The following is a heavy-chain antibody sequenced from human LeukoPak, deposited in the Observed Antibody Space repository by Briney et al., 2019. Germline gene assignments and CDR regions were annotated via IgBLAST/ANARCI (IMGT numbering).Heavy chain of an antibody. V-gene: IGHV4-38-2*02. J-gene: IGHJ4*02. D-gene: IGHD2-21*01. CDR3: ARGGIPDY. CDR2: IHHSGST. CDR1: GDSITSGYY. Sequence: SETLSLTCTVSGDSITSGYYWGWIRQPPGKGLEWIGSIHHSGSTYYNPSLKSRVTISVDTSRNQFSLKLSSVTAADTAVYYCARGGIPDYWGQGILVTVSS.